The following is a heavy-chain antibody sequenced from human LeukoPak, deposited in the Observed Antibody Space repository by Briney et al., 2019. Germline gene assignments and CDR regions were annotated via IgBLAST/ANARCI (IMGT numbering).Heavy chain of an antibody. CDR1: GYTFTSYY. J-gene: IGHJ4*02. V-gene: IGHV1-46*01. CDR2: INPSDGST. Sequence: ASVKVSCKASGYTFTSYYMHWVRQAPGQGLEWMGKINPSDGSTRYAQKFQGRVTMTRDTSISTAYMELSRLRSDDTAVYYCASDYYDSSGYYYANYWGQGTLVTVSS. CDR3: ASDYYDSSGYYYANY. D-gene: IGHD3-22*01.